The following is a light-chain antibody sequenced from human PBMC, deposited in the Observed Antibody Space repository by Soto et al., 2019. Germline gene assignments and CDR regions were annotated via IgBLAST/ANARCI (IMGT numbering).Light chain of an antibody. CDR1: QSVGSH. J-gene: IGKJ3*01. V-gene: IGKV3-15*01. CDR2: GAS. Sequence: EIVMTQSPATLSVSPGERATLSCRASQSVGSHLAWYQQRPGQAPRLLIYGASYRATGIPARFIGSGSGTDFTLTISSLQSEDFAVYYCQQYDNWPPFTFGPGTKVDIK. CDR3: QQYDNWPPFT.